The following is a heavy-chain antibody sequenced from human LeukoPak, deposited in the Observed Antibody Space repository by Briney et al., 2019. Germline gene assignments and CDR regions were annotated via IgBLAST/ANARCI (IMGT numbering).Heavy chain of an antibody. J-gene: IGHJ4*02. Sequence: SETLSLTCTVSGGSISSSSYYWAWVRQPPGKGLEWIGSVHYSGSTYYNPSLKSRLTISVDTSKNQFSLNLSSVTAPDTAVYYCERPRREMPTIGDTYYFDYWGQGALVTVSS. CDR3: ERPRREMPTIGDTYYFDY. CDR1: GGSISSSSYY. CDR2: VHYSGST. V-gene: IGHV4-39*01. D-gene: IGHD5-24*01.